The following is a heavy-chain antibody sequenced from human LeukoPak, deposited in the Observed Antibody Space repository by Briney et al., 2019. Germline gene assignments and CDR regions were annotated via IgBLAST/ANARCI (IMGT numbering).Heavy chain of an antibody. CDR3: ARDYSSSWYNWFDP. D-gene: IGHD6-13*01. Sequence: GGSLRLSCAASGFTFSSYSMNWVRQAPGKGLEWVSSISSSGSTIYYADSVKGRFTISRDNAKNSLYLQMNSLRAEDTAVYYCARDYSSSWYNWFDPWGQGTLVTVSS. CDR1: GFTFSSYS. J-gene: IGHJ5*02. CDR2: ISSSGSTI. V-gene: IGHV3-21*04.